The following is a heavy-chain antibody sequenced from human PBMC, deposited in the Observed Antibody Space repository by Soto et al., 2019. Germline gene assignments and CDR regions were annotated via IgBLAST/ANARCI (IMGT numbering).Heavy chain of an antibody. CDR2: ISYDGSNE. Sequence: QEQLVQSGGGVVQPGSSLRLSCAASGFIFSSYGMHWVRQAPGKGQEWVAVISYDGSNEYYADSVQDRFTISRDNTKQTLYLQMNSLRKENTAVYFCATLLWEGIIVVRQSGGPGDYWGQGTLVTVSS. J-gene: IGHJ4*02. CDR1: GFIFSSYG. D-gene: IGHD2-2*01. V-gene: IGHV3-30*03. CDR3: ATLLWEGIIVVRQSGGPGDY.